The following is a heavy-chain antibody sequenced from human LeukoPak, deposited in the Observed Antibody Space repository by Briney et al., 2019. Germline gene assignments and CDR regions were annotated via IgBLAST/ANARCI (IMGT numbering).Heavy chain of an antibody. D-gene: IGHD3-3*01. CDR2: IKSDGSNT. J-gene: IGHJ4*02. Sequence: GGSLRLSCAASGFTFSSYWMHWVRQAPGKGLVWVSRIKSDGSNTNYADSVKGRFTISRDNAKNTLHLQMNSLRAEDTAVYYCGRGGYYGSGRYYFDSWGQGTLVTVSS. CDR1: GFTFSSYW. CDR3: GRGGYYGSGRYYFDS. V-gene: IGHV3-74*01.